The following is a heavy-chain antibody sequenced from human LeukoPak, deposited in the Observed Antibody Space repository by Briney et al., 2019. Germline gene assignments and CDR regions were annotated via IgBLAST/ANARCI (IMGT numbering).Heavy chain of an antibody. J-gene: IGHJ5*02. CDR3: ARHSNWNAGVDWFDP. CDR2: IHYSGSP. D-gene: IGHD1-20*01. CDR1: GGSNY. V-gene: IGHV4-59*08. Sequence: SETLSLTCTVSGGSNYWSWIRQPPGKGLEWIGYIHYSGSPNYNPSLKSRVTISIDTSKNQFSLRLNSVTAEDTAVYYCARHSNWNAGVDWFDPWGQGTQVTVSS.